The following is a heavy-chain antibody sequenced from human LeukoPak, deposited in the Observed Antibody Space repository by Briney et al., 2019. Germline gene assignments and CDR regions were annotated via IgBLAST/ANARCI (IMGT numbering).Heavy chain of an antibody. V-gene: IGHV4-34*01. J-gene: IGHJ5*02. CDR1: GGSFSGYY. D-gene: IGHD6-19*01. CDR2: INHSGST. CDR3: ARGPRIAVAGRRSWFDP. Sequence: PSETLSLTCAVYGGSFSGYYWSWIRQPPGKGLEWIGEINHSGSTNYNPSLKSRVTISVDTSKNQSSLKLSSVTAADTAVYYCARGPRIAVAGRRSWFDPWGQGTLVTVSS.